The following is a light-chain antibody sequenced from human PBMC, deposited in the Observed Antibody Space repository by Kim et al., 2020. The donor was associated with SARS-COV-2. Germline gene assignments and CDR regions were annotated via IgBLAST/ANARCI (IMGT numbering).Light chain of an antibody. CDR1: NLRNYY. CDR3: NSRDNSAKVI. V-gene: IGLV3-19*01. CDR2: GRN. Sequence: SSELTQDPAVSVALGQTVRITCQGDNLRNYYATWYQHEPGQAPVLAIYGRNSRPSGILDRFSGSTSGNTASLTITGAQAEDEADYYCNSRDNSAKVIFGGGTKLTVL. J-gene: IGLJ2*01.